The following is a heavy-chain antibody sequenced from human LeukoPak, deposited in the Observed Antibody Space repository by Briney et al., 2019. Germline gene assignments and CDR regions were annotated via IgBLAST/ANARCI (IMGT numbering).Heavy chain of an antibody. CDR2: INPSGGST. V-gene: IGHV1-46*01. CDR3: ARGLTTRGWYYYYYMDV. D-gene: IGHD4-11*01. Sequence: ASVKVSCKASGYTFTSYYMHWVRQAPGRGLEWMGIINPSGGSTSYAQKFQGRVTMTRYTSTSTVYMELSSLRSEDTAVYYCARGLTTRGWYYYYYMDVWGKGTTVTVSS. J-gene: IGHJ6*03. CDR1: GYTFTSYY.